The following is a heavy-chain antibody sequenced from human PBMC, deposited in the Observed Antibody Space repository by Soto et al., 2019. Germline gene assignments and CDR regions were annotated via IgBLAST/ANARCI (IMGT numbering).Heavy chain of an antibody. J-gene: IGHJ4*02. D-gene: IGHD1-1*01. Sequence: KTSETLSLTCAVSGYSISSGYYWGWIRQPPGKGLEWIGSIYHSGSTYYNPSLKSRVTISVDTSKNQFSLKLSSVTAADTAVYYCARDPSWVGTQYYFDYWGQGTLVTVSS. CDR1: GYSISSGYY. CDR2: IYHSGST. CDR3: ARDPSWVGTQYYFDY. V-gene: IGHV4-38-2*02.